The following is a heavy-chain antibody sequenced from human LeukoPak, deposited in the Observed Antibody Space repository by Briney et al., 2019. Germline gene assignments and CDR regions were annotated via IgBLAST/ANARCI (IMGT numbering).Heavy chain of an antibody. V-gene: IGHV4-59*01. CDR1: GGSFSSYY. Sequence: PSETLPLTCTVSGGSFSSYYWTWIRQPPGKGLEWIGYIYYSGSTNYNPSLKSRVAISVDTSKTHFSLKLTSVTAADTAVYYCARGFRYCSGGSCYQKGPFDYWGQGTLVTVSS. CDR2: IYYSGST. CDR3: ARGFRYCSGGSCYQKGPFDY. D-gene: IGHD2-15*01. J-gene: IGHJ4*02.